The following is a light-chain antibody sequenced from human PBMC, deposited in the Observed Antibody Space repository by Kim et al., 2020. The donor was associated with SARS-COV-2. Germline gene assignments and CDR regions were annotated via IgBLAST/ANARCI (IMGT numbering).Light chain of an antibody. CDR2: DVS. V-gene: IGLV2-11*01. CDR1: SSDVGGYNY. Sequence: QSVTISCTGTSSDVGGYNYVSWYQQHPGKAPKLMIYDVSKRPSGVPDSFSGSKSGNTASLTISGLQAEDEADYYCCSYAGSYTYVVFGGGTQLTVL. CDR3: CSYAGSYTYVV. J-gene: IGLJ2*01.